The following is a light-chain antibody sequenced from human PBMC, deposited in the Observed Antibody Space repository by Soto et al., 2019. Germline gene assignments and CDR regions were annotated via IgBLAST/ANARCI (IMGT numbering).Light chain of an antibody. V-gene: IGKV3-15*01. CDR3: QQYKNWPLST. CDR1: QGVSGN. Sequence: EILMTQSPATLSVSPGERVTLSCRASQGVSGNLAWYQKKSGQAPRLIVYDASTRASGLPARFSGSGSGTEFTLTISSLQSEDFAVYYCQQYKNWPLSTFGQGTKVEIK. J-gene: IGKJ1*01. CDR2: DAS.